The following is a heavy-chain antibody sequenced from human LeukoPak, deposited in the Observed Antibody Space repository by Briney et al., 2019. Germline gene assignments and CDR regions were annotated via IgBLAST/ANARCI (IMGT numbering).Heavy chain of an antibody. CDR1: GFTFNTYS. CDR2: ISTSSTFI. CDR3: ARILKGETAMVYFDY. D-gene: IGHD5-18*01. J-gene: IGHJ4*02. Sequence: NPGGSLRLSCAASGFTFNTYSMNWVRQAPGKGLEWVSSISTSSTFIYYADSVKGRFTISRDNAKNSLYLQMNSLRAEDTAVYYCARILKGETAMVYFDYWGQGTLVTVSS. V-gene: IGHV3-21*04.